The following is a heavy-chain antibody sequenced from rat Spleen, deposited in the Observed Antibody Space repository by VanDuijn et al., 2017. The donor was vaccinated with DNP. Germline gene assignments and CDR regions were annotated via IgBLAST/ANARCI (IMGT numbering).Heavy chain of an antibody. D-gene: IGHD1-1*01. CDR1: GFSLTSYG. J-gene: IGHJ4*01. Sequence: QVQLKESGPGLVQPSQTLSLTCTVSGFSLTSYGVSWVRQPPGKGLEWIGAIWSGGSTDYNSALKSRLTISRDTSKSQVLLKMNRRQTEDIATYYCAREGYDSGDGAMDAWGQGTSVTVSS. CDR2: IWSGGST. V-gene: IGHV2-15*01. CDR3: AREGYDSGDGAMDA.